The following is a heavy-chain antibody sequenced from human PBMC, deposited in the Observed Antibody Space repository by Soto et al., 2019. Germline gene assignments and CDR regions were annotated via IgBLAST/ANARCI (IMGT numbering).Heavy chain of an antibody. CDR1: GDSISSYY. CDR2: IYYSGST. Sequence: PSETLSLTCTVSGDSISSYYWSWIRQPPGKGLEWIGYIYYSGSTNYNPSLKSRVTISVDTSKNQFSLKLSSVTAADTAVYYCGGNYYDSSGYYAPSWFDPWGQGTLVTVSS. D-gene: IGHD3-22*01. V-gene: IGHV4-59*01. J-gene: IGHJ5*02. CDR3: GGNYYDSSGYYAPSWFDP.